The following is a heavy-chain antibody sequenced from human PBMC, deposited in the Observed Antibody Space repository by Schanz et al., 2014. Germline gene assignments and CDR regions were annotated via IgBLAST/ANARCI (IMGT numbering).Heavy chain of an antibody. V-gene: IGHV3-30*09. D-gene: IGHD6-13*01. CDR2: ISYDGSNK. J-gene: IGHJ1*01. CDR3: ATGRAASNFGSEYFLY. CDR1: GFTFSSYT. Sequence: VQLVESGGGLVQPGRSLRLSCAASGFTFSSYTMHWVRQAPGKGLEWVALISYDGSNKYYADSVKGRFAISRENSKNTMFLQMSSLRPEDTAVYYCATGRAASNFGSEYFLYWGQGTLVTVSS.